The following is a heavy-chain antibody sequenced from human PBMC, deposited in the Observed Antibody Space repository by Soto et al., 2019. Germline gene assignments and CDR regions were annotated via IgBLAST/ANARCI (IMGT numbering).Heavy chain of an antibody. CDR2: INSNSGAT. V-gene: IGHV1-2*04. Sequence: ASVKVSCKASGYTFTGYYMHWVRQAPGQGLEWMGWINSNSGATNYVQKFRGWVTMTRDTSISTAYMGLSRLRSDDTAVYYCARDPGYYYGSGEYGMDVWGQGTTVTVSS. CDR3: ARDPGYYYGSGEYGMDV. CDR1: GYTFTGYY. D-gene: IGHD3-10*01. J-gene: IGHJ6*02.